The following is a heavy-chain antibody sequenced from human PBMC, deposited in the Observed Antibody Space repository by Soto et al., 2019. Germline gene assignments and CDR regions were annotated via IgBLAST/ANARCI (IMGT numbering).Heavy chain of an antibody. Sequence: QLQLQESGSGLVKPSQTLSLTCAVSSGSISSGGYSWSWIRQSPGKGLEWIGYISHSGSTYYNPALKSRVTISVDRSKNQFSLKLSSVTAADTAVYYCASGSHVPHSWGQGTLVTVSS. J-gene: IGHJ4*02. CDR3: ASGSHVPHS. CDR1: SGSISSGGYS. V-gene: IGHV4-30-2*06. CDR2: ISHSGST. D-gene: IGHD6-6*01.